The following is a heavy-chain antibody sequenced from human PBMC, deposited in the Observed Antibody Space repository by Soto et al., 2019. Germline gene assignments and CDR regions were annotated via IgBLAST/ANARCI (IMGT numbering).Heavy chain of an antibody. Sequence: SETLSLTCTVSGDSITSGTYYWSWIRQPPGKGLEWVGFVFHSGTTFYNPSLKSRVIMSADTSKNQFSLNVRSLTAADTAVYYCARARGYCTGASCSLFYFYGLDVWGQGTTVTVSS. CDR1: GDSITSGTYY. V-gene: IGHV4-30-4*01. J-gene: IGHJ6*02. CDR3: ARARGYCTGASCSLFYFYGLDV. D-gene: IGHD2-8*02. CDR2: VFHSGTT.